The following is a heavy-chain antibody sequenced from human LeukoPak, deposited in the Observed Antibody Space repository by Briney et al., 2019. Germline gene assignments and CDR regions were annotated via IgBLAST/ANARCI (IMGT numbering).Heavy chain of an antibody. D-gene: IGHD2-15*01. CDR3: ARSIVVVVAATRWFDP. CDR1: GGSFSGYY. V-gene: IGHV4-34*01. Sequence: SETLSLTCAVYGGSFSGYYWSWIRQPPGKGLEWIGEINHSGSTNYNPSLKSRVTISVDTSKNQFSLKLSSVTAADTAVYYCARSIVVVVAATRWFDPWGQGTLVTVSS. CDR2: INHSGST. J-gene: IGHJ5*02.